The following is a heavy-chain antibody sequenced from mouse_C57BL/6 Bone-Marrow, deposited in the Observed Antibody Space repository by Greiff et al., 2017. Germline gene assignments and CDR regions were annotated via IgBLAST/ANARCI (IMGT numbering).Heavy chain of an antibody. Sequence: EVKLVESGGGLVKPGGSLKLSCAASGFTFSSYAMSWVRQTPEKRLEWVATISDGGSYTYYPDNVKGRFTISRDNAKNNLYLQMSHLKSEDTAMYYCARRTVVATDWYFDVWGTGTTVTVSS. D-gene: IGHD1-1*01. CDR3: ARRTVVATDWYFDV. CDR2: ISDGGSYT. V-gene: IGHV5-4*03. J-gene: IGHJ1*03. CDR1: GFTFSSYA.